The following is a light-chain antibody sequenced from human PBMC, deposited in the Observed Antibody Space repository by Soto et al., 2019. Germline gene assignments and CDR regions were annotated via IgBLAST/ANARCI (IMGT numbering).Light chain of an antibody. CDR3: QSYDSSLSGNYV. V-gene: IGLV1-40*01. J-gene: IGLJ1*01. CDR1: SSNIGAGYD. CDR2: GNS. Sequence: QSVLTKPPSVSGAPGQRVTISCTGSSSNIGAGYDVHWYQQLPGTAPKLLIYGNSNRPSGVPDRFSGSKSGTSASLAITGLQAEDEADYYCQSYDSSLSGNYVFGTGTKVTVL.